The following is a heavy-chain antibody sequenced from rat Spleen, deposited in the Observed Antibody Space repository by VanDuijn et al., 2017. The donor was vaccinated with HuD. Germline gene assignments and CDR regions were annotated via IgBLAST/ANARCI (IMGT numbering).Heavy chain of an antibody. D-gene: IGHD1-4*01. V-gene: IGHV3-3*01. J-gene: IGHJ2*01. Sequence: EVQLQESGPGLVKPSQSLSLTCSVTGYSITSSYRWNWIRKFPGNKLEWMGYINSAGSTNNNPSLKSRISITRDTSKNQFFLQVNSVTTEDTATYYCARRLPGYNDYFDYWGQGVMVTVSS. CDR2: INSAGST. CDR3: ARRLPGYNDYFDY. CDR1: GYSITSSYR.